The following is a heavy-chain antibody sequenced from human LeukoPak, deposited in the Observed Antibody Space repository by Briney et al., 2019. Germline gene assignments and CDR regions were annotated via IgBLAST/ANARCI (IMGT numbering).Heavy chain of an antibody. CDR1: AFTFSNHW. J-gene: IGHJ4*02. V-gene: IGHV3-74*03. CDR2: IDEGGSNA. Sequence: SMRSSCAPSAFTFSNHWMHWVRKAPGKGQVWESRIDEGGSNAMYADSVKGRFSISRDNAKNTVNLQMNSLRAEDTGVYYCIRDEALWRLDYWGQGTLVTVSS. D-gene: IGHD2-21*01. CDR3: IRDEALWRLDY.